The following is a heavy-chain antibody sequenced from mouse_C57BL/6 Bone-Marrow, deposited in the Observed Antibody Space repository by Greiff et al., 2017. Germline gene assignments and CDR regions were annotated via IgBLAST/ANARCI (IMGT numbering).Heavy chain of an antibody. J-gene: IGHJ1*03. Sequence: EVQVVESGGDLVKPGGSLKLSCAASGFTFSSYGMSWVRPTPDKRLEWVATISSGGSYTYYPDSVKGRFTSSRDNAKNTLYLQMSSLKSEDTAMYYCARHRYGSSSWYFDVWGTGTTVTVSS. D-gene: IGHD1-1*01. CDR3: ARHRYGSSSWYFDV. V-gene: IGHV5-6*01. CDR2: ISSGGSYT. CDR1: GFTFSSYG.